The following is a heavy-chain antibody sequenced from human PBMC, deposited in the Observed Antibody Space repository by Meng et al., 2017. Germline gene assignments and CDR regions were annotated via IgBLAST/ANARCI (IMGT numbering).Heavy chain of an antibody. V-gene: IGHV1-2*06. CDR1: GYTFTSYY. CDR2: INPNSGGT. CDR3: ARGAFGGGSSSTGRGSRYYFDY. J-gene: IGHJ4*02. D-gene: IGHD2-15*01. Sequence: ASVKVSCKASGYTFTSYYMHWVRQAPGQGLEWMGRINPNSGGTNYAQKFQGRVTMTRDTSISTAYMELSRLRSDDTAVYYCARGAFGGGSSSTGRGSRYYFDYWGQGTLVTVSS.